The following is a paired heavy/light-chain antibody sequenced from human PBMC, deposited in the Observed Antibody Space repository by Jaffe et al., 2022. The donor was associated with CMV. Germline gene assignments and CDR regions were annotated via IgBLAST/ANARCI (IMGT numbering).Heavy chain of an antibody. J-gene: IGHJ4*02. V-gene: IGHV1-18*01. CDR2: ISAYNGNT. Sequence: QVQLVQSGAEVKKPGASVKVSCKASGYTFTSYGISWVRQAPGQGLEWMGWISAYNGNTNYAQKLQGRVTMTTDTSTSTAYMELRSLRSDDTAVYYCARPGYSRPPATYHAPSPLTNWGQGTLVTVSS. CDR3: ARPGYSRPPATYHAPSPLTN. D-gene: IGHD6-13*01. CDR1: GYTFTSYG.
Light chain of an antibody. CDR3: QVWDSSSDPVV. CDR1: NIGSKS. Sequence: SYVLTQPPSVSVAPGKTARITCGGNNIGSKSVHWYQQKPGQAPVLVIYYDSDRPSGIPERFSGSNSGNTATLTISRVEAGDEADYYCQVWDSSSDPVVFGGGTKLTVL. J-gene: IGLJ2*01. V-gene: IGLV3-21*04. CDR2: YDS.